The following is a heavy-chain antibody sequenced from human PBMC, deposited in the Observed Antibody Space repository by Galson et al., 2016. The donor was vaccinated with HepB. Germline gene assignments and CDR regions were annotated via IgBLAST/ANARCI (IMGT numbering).Heavy chain of an antibody. Sequence: QSGAEVKKPGESLKISCTGFGYTFSNYWIAWVRQMPGKGLEWMGIIFPGDSVIKYSPSFQGQATISADKSISTAYLQWSSLKASDTATYYCARREGYCSGGRCNGFDYWGQGTLVSVSS. D-gene: IGHD2-15*01. V-gene: IGHV5-51*01. CDR3: ARREGYCSGGRCNGFDY. J-gene: IGHJ4*02. CDR2: IFPGDSVI. CDR1: GYTFSNYW.